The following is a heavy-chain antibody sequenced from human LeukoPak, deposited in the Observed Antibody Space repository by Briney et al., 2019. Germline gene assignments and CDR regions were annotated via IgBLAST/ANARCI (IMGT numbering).Heavy chain of an antibody. CDR1: GGSFSGYY. D-gene: IGHD6-19*01. CDR3: ARVGYSSGWYLEAFDI. J-gene: IGHJ3*02. Sequence: SATLSLTCAVYGGSFSGYYWSWIRQPPGKGLEWIGEINHSGSTNYNPSLKSRVTISVDTSKNQFSLKLSSVTAADTAVYYCARVGYSSGWYLEAFDIWGQGTMVTVSS. CDR2: INHSGST. V-gene: IGHV4-34*01.